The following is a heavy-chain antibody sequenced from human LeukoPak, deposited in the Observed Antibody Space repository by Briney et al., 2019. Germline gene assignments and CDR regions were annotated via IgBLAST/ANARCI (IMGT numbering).Heavy chain of an antibody. Sequence: SVKVSCTASGVTFDSYTFAWVRQAPGQGLEWMGGTIPLFGSGNNAQKFQGRVTITVDKSTTTAYMELSSLTSDDTAIYYCATSPSIAVAGLYYLDYWGQGTLVTVSS. D-gene: IGHD6-19*01. CDR1: GVTFDSYT. V-gene: IGHV1-69*06. J-gene: IGHJ4*02. CDR2: TIPLFGSG. CDR3: ATSPSIAVAGLYYLDY.